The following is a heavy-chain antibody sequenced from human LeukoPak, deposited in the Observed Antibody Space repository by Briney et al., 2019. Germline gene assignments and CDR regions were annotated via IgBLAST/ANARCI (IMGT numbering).Heavy chain of an antibody. J-gene: IGHJ3*02. CDR3: ARNIWFGESADAFDI. CDR2: MNPNSDNT. D-gene: IGHD3-10*01. CDR1: GYTFTSYD. V-gene: IGHV1-8*01. Sequence: VASVKVSCKASGYTFTSYDINWVRQATGQGLEWMGWMNPNSDNTGYAQKFQGRVTMTRDKSIRTAYMELSRLTSDDTAVYYCARNIWFGESADAFDIWGQGTMVTVSS.